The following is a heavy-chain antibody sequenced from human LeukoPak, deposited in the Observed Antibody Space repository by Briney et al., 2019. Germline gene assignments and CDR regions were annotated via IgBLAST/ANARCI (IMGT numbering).Heavy chain of an antibody. D-gene: IGHD5-18*01. CDR3: AKDRSYGQFDY. J-gene: IGHJ4*02. CDR2: ISGSGVST. Sequence: GGSLRLSCAASGFTFSTYAMRWVRQAPGKGLEWVSAISGSGVSTYYADSVKGRFTISRDNSKITLYLQMNSLRAEDTAVYYCAKDRSYGQFDYWGQGTLVTVSS. CDR1: GFTFSTYA. V-gene: IGHV3-23*01.